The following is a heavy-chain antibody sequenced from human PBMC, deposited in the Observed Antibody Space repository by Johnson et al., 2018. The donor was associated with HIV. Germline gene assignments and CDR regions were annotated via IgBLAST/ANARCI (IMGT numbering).Heavy chain of an antibody. Sequence: VQLVESGGGLVQPGGSLRLSCAASGFTVSSNYMSWVRQAPGRGLEWVSGINWNGGSTGYADSVKGRFTISRDNSKNMLYLQMHSLRGDDTGHNVRGLLGLCWAMWG. J-gene: IGHJ1*01. CDR1: GFTVSSNY. CDR3: GLLGLCWAM. CDR2: INWNGGST. D-gene: IGHD3-10*02. V-gene: IGHV3-66*02.